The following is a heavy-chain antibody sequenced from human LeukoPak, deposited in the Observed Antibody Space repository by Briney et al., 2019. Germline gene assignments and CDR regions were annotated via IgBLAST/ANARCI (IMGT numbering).Heavy chain of an antibody. Sequence: SETLSLTCTVSGGSISSGGYYWSWIRQHPGKGLEWIGYIYYSGSTYYNPSLKSRVTISVDTSKNQFSLKLSSVTAADPAVYYCARAPTTYYYDSSGPWNIWGQGTMVTVSS. J-gene: IGHJ3*02. CDR2: IYYSGST. V-gene: IGHV4-31*03. CDR3: ARAPTTYYYDSSGPWNI. D-gene: IGHD3-22*01. CDR1: GGSISSGGYY.